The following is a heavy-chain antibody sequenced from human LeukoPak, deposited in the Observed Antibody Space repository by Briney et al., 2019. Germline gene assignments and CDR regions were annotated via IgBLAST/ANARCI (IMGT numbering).Heavy chain of an antibody. CDR3: AKNTLGSPEGYFEF. V-gene: IGHV3-33*06. Sequence: GRSLRLSCAASGFHFSTYGMHWVRQAPGKGLEWVGVIWYDGSNKIYAESVKGRFTISRDNSKNTLYLQMNSLRADDTAVYYCAKNTLGSPEGYFEFWGQGTLVTVSS. J-gene: IGHJ4*02. CDR2: IWYDGSNK. D-gene: IGHD2-15*01. CDR1: GFHFSTYG.